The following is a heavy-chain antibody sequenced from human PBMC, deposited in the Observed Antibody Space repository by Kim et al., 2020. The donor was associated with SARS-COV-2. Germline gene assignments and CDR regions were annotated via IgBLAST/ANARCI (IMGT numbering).Heavy chain of an antibody. CDR3: ARGYFSGGSCYSNWFDP. CDR2: IYYSGST. CDR1: GGSISSYY. Sequence: SETLSLTCTVSGGSISSYYWSWIRQPPGKGLEWIGYIYYSGSTNYNPSLKSRVTISVDTSKNQFSLKLSSVTAADTAVYYCARGYFSGGSCYSNWFDPWGQGTLVTVSS. J-gene: IGHJ5*02. D-gene: IGHD2-15*01. V-gene: IGHV4-59*01.